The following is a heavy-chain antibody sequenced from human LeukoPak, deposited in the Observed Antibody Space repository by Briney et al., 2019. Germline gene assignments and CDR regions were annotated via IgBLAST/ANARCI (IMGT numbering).Heavy chain of an antibody. D-gene: IGHD2-2*01. CDR3: ARGFYCSSTSCYSLDY. V-gene: IGHV3-21*01. Sequence: GGSLRLSCAASGFTFSSYSMNWVRQAPGKGLEWVSSISSSSSYIYYADSVKGRFTISRDNAKNSLYLQMNSLRAEDTAVYYCARGFYCSSTSCYSLDYWGQGTLVTVSS. CDR1: GFTFSSYS. J-gene: IGHJ4*02. CDR2: ISSSSSYI.